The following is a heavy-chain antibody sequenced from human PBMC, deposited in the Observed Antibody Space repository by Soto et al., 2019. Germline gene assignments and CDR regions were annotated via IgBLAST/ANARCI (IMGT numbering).Heavy chain of an antibody. Sequence: GGSLRLSCAASGFTVSSNYMSWVRQAPGKGLEWVSVIYSGGSTYYADSVKGRFTISRHNSKNTLYLQMNSLRAEDTAVYYCARDRGNCTNGVCHGRRFAFDIWDQGTMVTVSS. J-gene: IGHJ3*02. D-gene: IGHD2-8*01. CDR2: IYSGGST. CDR3: ARDRGNCTNGVCHGRRFAFDI. V-gene: IGHV3-53*04. CDR1: GFTVSSNY.